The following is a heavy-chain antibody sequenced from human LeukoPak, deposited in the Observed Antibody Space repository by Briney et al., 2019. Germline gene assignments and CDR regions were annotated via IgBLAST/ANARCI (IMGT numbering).Heavy chain of an antibody. J-gene: IGHJ4*02. D-gene: IGHD5-18*01. Sequence: SETLSLTCTVSGDSIGSSSSYWGWIRQPPGKGLEWIGSMYYSGSTYYNPSLKSRVTISVDTSKNQFSLKLSSVTAADTAVYYCARAARLNTARYYFDYWGQGTLVTVSS. CDR3: ARAARLNTARYYFDY. CDR1: GDSIGSSSSY. V-gene: IGHV4-39*07. CDR2: MYYSGST.